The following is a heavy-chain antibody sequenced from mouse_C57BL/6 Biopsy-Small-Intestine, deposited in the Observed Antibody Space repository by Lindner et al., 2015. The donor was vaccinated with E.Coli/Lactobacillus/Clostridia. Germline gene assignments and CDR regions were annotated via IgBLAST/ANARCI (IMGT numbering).Heavy chain of an antibody. CDR1: GFSLTSYG. CDR2: IWSDGST. CDR3: ARQYYGSSYGSSWFAY. Sequence: VQLQESGPGLVAPSQSLSITCTVSGFSLTSYGVHWVRQPPGKGLEWLVVIWSDGSTTYNSALKSRLSISKDNSKSQVFLKMNSLQTDDTAMYYCARQYYGSSYGSSWFAYWGQGTLVTVSA. D-gene: IGHD1-1*01. V-gene: IGHV2-6-1*01. J-gene: IGHJ3*01.